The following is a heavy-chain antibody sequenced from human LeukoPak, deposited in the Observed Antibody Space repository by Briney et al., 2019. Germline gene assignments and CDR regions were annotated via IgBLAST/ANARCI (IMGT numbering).Heavy chain of an antibody. D-gene: IGHD4-17*01. Sequence: ASVKVSCKASGGTFSSYAISWVRQAPGQGLEWMGGIIPIFGTANYAQKFQARVTITADESTSTAYMELSSLRSEDTAVYYCAIPFGDPAETDAFDIWGQGTMVTVSS. V-gene: IGHV1-69*13. CDR3: AIPFGDPAETDAFDI. CDR2: IIPIFGTA. J-gene: IGHJ3*02. CDR1: GGTFSSYA.